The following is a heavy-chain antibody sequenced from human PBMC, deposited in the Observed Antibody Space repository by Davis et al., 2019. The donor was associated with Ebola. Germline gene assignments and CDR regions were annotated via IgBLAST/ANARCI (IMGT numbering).Heavy chain of an antibody. Sequence: PSETLSLTCTVSGVPISSACWSWIRQPPGKGLEWIGYIYHSGSTYYNPALKSRVTISVATSKNQFSLKLSSVTTADTAVYYCARAGEGYNPPSFDYWGQGTLVTVSS. CDR1: GVPISSAC. D-gene: IGHD5-24*01. V-gene: IGHV4-59*01. CDR3: ARAGEGYNPPSFDY. J-gene: IGHJ4*02. CDR2: IYHSGST.